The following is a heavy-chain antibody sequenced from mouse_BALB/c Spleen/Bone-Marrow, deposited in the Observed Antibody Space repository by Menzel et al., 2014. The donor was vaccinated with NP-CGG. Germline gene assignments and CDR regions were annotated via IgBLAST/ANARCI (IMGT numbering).Heavy chain of an antibody. CDR3: ARYEEEYGNLFAY. CDR1: GYTFTDYI. Sequence: QVQLQQSGSELVKPGASVKLSCKASGYTFTDYIIHWVKQRSGQGLEWIGWFYPGSGSIKSNEKFKDRATLTADKSSSTVYMELSRLTSEGSAVYFCARYEEEYGNLFAYWGQGTLVTVSA. CDR2: FYPGSGSI. D-gene: IGHD2-10*02. J-gene: IGHJ3*01. V-gene: IGHV1-62-2*01.